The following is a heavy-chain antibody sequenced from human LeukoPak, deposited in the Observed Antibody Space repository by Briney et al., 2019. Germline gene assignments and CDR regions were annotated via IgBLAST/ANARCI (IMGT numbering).Heavy chain of an antibody. CDR2: ISGGGTST. CDR3: AKTFIAVANPIDY. D-gene: IGHD6-19*01. V-gene: IGHV3-23*01. CDR1: GFTFSGYA. J-gene: IGHJ4*02. Sequence: GGSLRLSCAASGFTFSGYAMSWVRQAPGKGLEWVSVISGGGTSTYYADSVKGRFTISKDNSRNTRYLQMNSLRAEDTAVYYCAKTFIAVANPIDYWGQGTLVTVSS.